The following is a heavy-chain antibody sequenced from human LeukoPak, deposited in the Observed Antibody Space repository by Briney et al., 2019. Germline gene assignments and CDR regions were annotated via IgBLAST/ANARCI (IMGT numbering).Heavy chain of an antibody. CDR1: GFTFSTYA. CDR3: TRASSGYYPDY. J-gene: IGHJ4*02. Sequence: GGSLRLSCAASGFTFSTYAMHWVRQASGKGLEWVGRIRSIANSYATAYAASVKGRFTISRDDSKNTAYLQMNSLKTEDTAVYYCTRASSGYYPDYWGQGTLVTVSS. CDR2: IRSIANSYAT. V-gene: IGHV3-73*01. D-gene: IGHD3-22*01.